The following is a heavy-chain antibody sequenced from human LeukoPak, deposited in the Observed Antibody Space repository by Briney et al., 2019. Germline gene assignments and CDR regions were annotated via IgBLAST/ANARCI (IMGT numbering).Heavy chain of an antibody. J-gene: IGHJ3*02. Sequence: GGSLRLSCAASGFTFDDYGMSWVRQAPGKGLEWVSGINWNGGSTGYADSVKGRFTISRDNAKNSLYLQMNSLRAEDTAVYYCARDSGSYSHFDIWGQGTMVTVSS. CDR2: INWNGGST. D-gene: IGHD1-26*01. V-gene: IGHV3-20*04. CDR1: GFTFDDYG. CDR3: ARDSGSYSHFDI.